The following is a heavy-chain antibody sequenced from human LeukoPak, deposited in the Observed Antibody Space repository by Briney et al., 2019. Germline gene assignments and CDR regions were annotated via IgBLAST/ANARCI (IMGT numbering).Heavy chain of an antibody. CDR1: GYTFTSYG. V-gene: IGHV1-46*01. D-gene: IGHD2-21*01. Sequence: ASVKVSCKASGYTFTSYGISWVRQAPGQGLEWMGIINPNGGSTNYAQKFQGRLTMTGDTSTGTVYMELSRLRSEDSAVYYCARGVIYNWFDPWGQGTLVTVSS. CDR3: ARGVIYNWFDP. J-gene: IGHJ5*02. CDR2: INPNGGST.